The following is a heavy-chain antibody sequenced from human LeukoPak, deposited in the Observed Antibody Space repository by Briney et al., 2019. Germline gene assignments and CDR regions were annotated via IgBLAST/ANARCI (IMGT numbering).Heavy chain of an antibody. V-gene: IGHV5-51*01. J-gene: IGHJ4*02. Sequence: GESLKISCKGSGYSFTSYWISWVRPMPGKGLEWMGIIYPGDSDTRYNPSFQGQVIISADKSISTAYLQWSSLKASDTAMYYCARQTTNFYGSGSYVYWGQGTLVTVSS. CDR3: ARQTTNFYGSGSYVY. CDR2: IYPGDSDT. CDR1: GYSFTSYW. D-gene: IGHD3-10*01.